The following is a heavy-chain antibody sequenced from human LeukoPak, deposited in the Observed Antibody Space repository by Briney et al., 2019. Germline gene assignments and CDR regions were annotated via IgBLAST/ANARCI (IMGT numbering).Heavy chain of an antibody. CDR1: GFTFSSYG. V-gene: IGHV3-23*01. CDR3: SKNRRHIVVLPSNKAFDI. J-gene: IGHJ3*02. D-gene: IGHD2-2*01. Sequence: GGSLRLSCAASGFTFSSYGMSWVRRAPGKGREWVSGIRGSGGDTYYADSVKGRFTISRDNSKNTLYLQMNSLRAEDTGVYYCSKNRRHIVVLPSNKAFDIWGQGTMVTASS. CDR2: IRGSGGDT.